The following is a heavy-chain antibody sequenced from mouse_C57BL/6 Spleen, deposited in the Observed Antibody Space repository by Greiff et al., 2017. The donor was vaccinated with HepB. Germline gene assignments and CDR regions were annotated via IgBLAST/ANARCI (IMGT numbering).Heavy chain of an antibody. D-gene: IGHD1-1*01. J-gene: IGHJ4*01. CDR2: IYPGSGST. Sequence: QVQLKESGAELVKPGASVKMSCKASGYTFTSYWITWVKQRPGQGLEWIGDIYPGSGSTNYNEKFKSKATLTVDTSSSTAYMQLSSLTSEDSAVYYCARRFSTTVGYAMDYWGQGTSVTVSS. CDR3: ARRFSTTVGYAMDY. V-gene: IGHV1-55*01. CDR1: GYTFTSYW.